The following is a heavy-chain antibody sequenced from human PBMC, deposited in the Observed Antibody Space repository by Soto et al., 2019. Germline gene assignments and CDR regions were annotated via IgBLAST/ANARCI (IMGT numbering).Heavy chain of an antibody. V-gene: IGHV3-7*01. CDR2: IKQDGSEK. D-gene: IGHD1-1*01. CDR1: RFTFSSYW. Sequence: PGGSLRLSCAASRFTFSSYWISWVRQAPGKGLEWVANIKQDGSEKFYVDAVKGRFTISRDNAKNSLYLQMDSLRAEDTAMYYCARGIDDNASYGMDVWGQGTTVTVSS. CDR3: ARGIDDNASYGMDV. J-gene: IGHJ6*02.